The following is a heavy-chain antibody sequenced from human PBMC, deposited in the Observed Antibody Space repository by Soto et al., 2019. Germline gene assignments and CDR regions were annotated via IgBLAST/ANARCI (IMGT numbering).Heavy chain of an antibody. Sequence: QLQLQESGSGLVKPSQTLSLTCAVSAGSISRGGYSWSSIRHPPGKGLEYIGYIYHSANTYYNPSLKGRVTISVDRSKHQFSLKLSSVTAADTAVYCCARIPDYWGQGALVTVSS. D-gene: IGHD2-2*02. CDR1: AGSISRGGYS. J-gene: IGHJ4*02. CDR3: ARIPDY. V-gene: IGHV4-30-2*01. CDR2: IYHSANT.